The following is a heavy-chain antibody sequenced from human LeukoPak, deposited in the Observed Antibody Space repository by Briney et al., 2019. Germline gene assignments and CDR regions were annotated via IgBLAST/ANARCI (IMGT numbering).Heavy chain of an antibody. J-gene: IGHJ4*02. D-gene: IGHD4/OR15-4a*01. CDR1: GFTFSSYS. Sequence: QPGGSLRLSCAASGFTFSSYSMYWVRQAPGKGLEWVSYISSSSSTIYYADSVKGRFTISRDSAKNSLYLQMNSLRAEDTAVYYWARVDYGNNFDYWGQGTLVTGSS. CDR2: ISSSSSTI. CDR3: ARVDYGNNFDY. V-gene: IGHV3-48*01.